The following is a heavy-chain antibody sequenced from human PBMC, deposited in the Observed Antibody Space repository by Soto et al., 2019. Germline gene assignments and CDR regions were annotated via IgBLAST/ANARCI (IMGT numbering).Heavy chain of an antibody. D-gene: IGHD3-9*01. CDR2: VYYSGNT. J-gene: IGHJ4*02. CDR1: GGSISSDSYY. Sequence: QVQLQESGPGLVKPSQTLSLSCTVSGGSISSDSYYWTWIRQHPGKGLEWIGYVYYSGNTYYNPSLKCRLTISLDTSKKQFSLKLTSVTAADTAVYFCAAGSGGVWLGFDSWGQGILVTVSS. CDR3: AAGSGGVWLGFDS. V-gene: IGHV4-31*03.